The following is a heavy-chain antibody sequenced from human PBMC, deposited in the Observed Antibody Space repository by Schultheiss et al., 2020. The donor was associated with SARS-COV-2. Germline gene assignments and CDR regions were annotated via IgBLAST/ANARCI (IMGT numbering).Heavy chain of an antibody. CDR2: ISSDGNSA. J-gene: IGHJ6*02. D-gene: IGHD2-15*01. CDR1: GFSFSGYW. Sequence: GGSLRLSCVASGFSFSGYWMHWVRQIPGKGLAWVSRISSDGNSASFADFVKGRFTISRDNAKNTLSLQMDSLRAEDTAVYYCVARGAGGRDVWGQGTTVTVSS. CDR3: VARGAGGRDV. V-gene: IGHV3-74*01.